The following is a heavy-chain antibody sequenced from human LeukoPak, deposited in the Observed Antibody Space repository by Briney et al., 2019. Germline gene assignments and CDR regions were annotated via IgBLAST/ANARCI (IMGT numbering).Heavy chain of an antibody. Sequence: GESLNISCAASGFTFTDHVMHWVRQAPGKGLEWVALIWYDGIRKNFADSLKGRFTISRDNSKNMLFLQMNSLRAEDTAVYYCAREGSGDFDIWGQGTMVTVSS. CDR2: IWYDGIRK. V-gene: IGHV3-30*02. J-gene: IGHJ3*02. CDR3: AREGSGDFDI. CDR1: GFTFTDHV. D-gene: IGHD3-10*01.